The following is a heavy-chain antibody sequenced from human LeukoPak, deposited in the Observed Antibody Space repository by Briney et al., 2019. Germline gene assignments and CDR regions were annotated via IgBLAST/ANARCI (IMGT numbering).Heavy chain of an antibody. CDR3: ARVRDGYNDAFDI. J-gene: IGHJ3*02. CDR1: GYTFTGYY. Sequence: ASVRVSCKASGYTFTGYYIHWVRQAPGQGLEWMAWINPNSGGTNYAQKFQGRVTMTRDTSISTAYMELNRLRSDDTAVYFCARVRDGYNDAFDIWGQGTMVTVSS. CDR2: INPNSGGT. V-gene: IGHV1-2*02. D-gene: IGHD5-24*01.